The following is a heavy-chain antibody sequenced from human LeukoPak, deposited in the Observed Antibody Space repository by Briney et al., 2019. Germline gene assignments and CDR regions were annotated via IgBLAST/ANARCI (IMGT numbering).Heavy chain of an antibody. CDR3: ARDFNGGEYSSSQPGV. J-gene: IGHJ4*02. CDR2: ISYDGSNK. V-gene: IGHV3-30*01. D-gene: IGHD6-6*01. CDR1: GFTFSSYA. Sequence: GRSLRLSCAASGFTFSSYAMHWVRQAPGKGLEWVAVISYDGSNKYYADSVKGRFTISRDNSKNTLYLQMNSLRAEDTAVYYCARDFNGGEYSSSQPGVWGQGTLVTASS.